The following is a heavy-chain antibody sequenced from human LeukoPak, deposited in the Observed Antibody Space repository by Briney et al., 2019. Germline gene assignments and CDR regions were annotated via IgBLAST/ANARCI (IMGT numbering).Heavy chain of an antibody. V-gene: IGHV3-21*01. D-gene: IGHD5-12*01. J-gene: IGHJ6*02. CDR3: ARSVATIVNGMDV. CDR2: ISSSSSYI. Sequence: GGSLRLSCAASGLTFSSYSMNWVRQAPGKGLEWVSSISSSSSYIYYADSVKGRFTISRDNAKNSLYLQMNSLRAEDTAVYYCARSVATIVNGMDVWGQGTTVTVSS. CDR1: GLTFSSYS.